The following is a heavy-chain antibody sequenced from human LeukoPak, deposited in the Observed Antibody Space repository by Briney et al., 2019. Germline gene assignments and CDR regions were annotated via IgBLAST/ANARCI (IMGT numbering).Heavy chain of an antibody. V-gene: IGHV4-34*01. CDR3: ARRPSGYCSGGSCSTAGWFDP. D-gene: IGHD2-15*01. CDR1: GVSFSGYY. Sequence: SETLSLTCAVYGVSFSGYYWSWIRQPPGKGLEWIGEINHSGSTNYNPSLKSRVTISVDTSKNQFSLKLSSVTAADTAVYYCARRPSGYCSGGSCSTAGWFDPWGQGTLVTVSS. CDR2: INHSGST. J-gene: IGHJ5*02.